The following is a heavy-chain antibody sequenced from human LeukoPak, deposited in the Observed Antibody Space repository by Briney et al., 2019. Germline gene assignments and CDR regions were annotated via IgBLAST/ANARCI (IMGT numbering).Heavy chain of an antibody. D-gene: IGHD6-19*01. J-gene: IGHJ5*02. V-gene: IGHV3-43D*03. CDR3: AKGARGDSSGWYEGGNWFDP. Sequence: PGGSLRLSCAASGFTFSSYSMNWVRQAPGKGLEWVSLISWDGGSTYYADSVKGRFTISRDNSKNSLYLQMNSLRAEDTALYYCAKGARGDSSGWYEGGNWFDPWGQGTLVTVSS. CDR1: GFTFSSYS. CDR2: ISWDGGST.